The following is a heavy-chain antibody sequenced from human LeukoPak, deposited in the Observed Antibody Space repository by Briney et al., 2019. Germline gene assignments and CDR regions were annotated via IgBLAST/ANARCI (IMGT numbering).Heavy chain of an antibody. CDR2: ITWNSGSI. CDR1: GFTFDDYA. J-gene: IGHJ3*02. D-gene: IGHD1-26*01. Sequence: GGSLRLSCAASGFTFDDYAMHWVRQAPGKGLEWVSGITWNSGSIDYAGSVKGRFTISRDNAKNSLYLQMNSLRAEDTALYYCAKDRSGSYYDAFNIWGQGTMVTVSP. CDR3: AKDRSGSYYDAFNI. V-gene: IGHV3-9*01.